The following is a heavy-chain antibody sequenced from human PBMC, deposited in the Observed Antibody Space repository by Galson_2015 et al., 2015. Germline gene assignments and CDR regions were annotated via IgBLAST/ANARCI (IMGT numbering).Heavy chain of an antibody. Sequence: SLRLSCAASGFTFSSYGMHWVRQAPGKGLEWVAVISYDGSNKYYADSVKGRFTISRDNSKNTLYLQMNSLRAEDTVVYYCAKQIPSQYSSDAIPSYYYYGMDVWGQGTTVTVSS. D-gene: IGHD6-19*01. CDR2: ISYDGSNK. CDR1: GFTFSSYG. CDR3: AKQIPSQYSSDAIPSYYYYGMDV. J-gene: IGHJ6*02. V-gene: IGHV3-30*18.